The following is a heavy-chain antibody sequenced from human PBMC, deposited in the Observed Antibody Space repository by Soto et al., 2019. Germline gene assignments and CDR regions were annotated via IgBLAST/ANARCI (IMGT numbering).Heavy chain of an antibody. Sequence: ASVKVSCKASGYTFTSYEINWVRQASGQGLEWMGWMNPNSGNTGYAQKFQGRVTMTRNTSISTAYMELSSLRSEDTAVYYCARGDYDFWSGYYSTEYFQHWGQGTLVTVS. J-gene: IGHJ1*01. CDR3: ARGDYDFWSGYYSTEYFQH. CDR1: GYTFTSYE. CDR2: MNPNSGNT. V-gene: IGHV1-8*01. D-gene: IGHD3-3*01.